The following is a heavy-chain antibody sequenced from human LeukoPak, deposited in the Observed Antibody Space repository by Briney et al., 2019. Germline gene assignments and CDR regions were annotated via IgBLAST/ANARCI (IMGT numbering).Heavy chain of an antibody. CDR1: GFAFSNYW. CDR3: ARVNVCPRCHFDY. D-gene: IGHD3-16*01. J-gene: IGHJ4*02. CDR2: ISPDGSTT. Sequence: GGSLRLSCAGSGFAFSNYWMHRVRQVPGKGLVWVSRISPDGSTTLYADSVKGRFTISRDNAKNTLYLQMNTLRAEDTAVYYCARVNVCPRCHFDYWGQGTLVTVSS. V-gene: IGHV3-74*01.